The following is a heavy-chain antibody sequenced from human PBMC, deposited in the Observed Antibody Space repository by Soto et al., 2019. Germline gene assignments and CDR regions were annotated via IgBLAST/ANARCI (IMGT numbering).Heavy chain of an antibody. CDR1: GGTFSSYA. Sequence: QVQLVQSGAEVKKPGSSVKVSCKASGGTFSSYAISWVRQAPGQGLEWMGGIIPIFGTANYAQKFQGRVTITADESTITAYMELSSLRSEDTAVYYCARFEGVVAATNYYYYGMDVWGQGTTVTVSS. D-gene: IGHD2-15*01. CDR3: ARFEGVVAATNYYYYGMDV. CDR2: IIPIFGTA. J-gene: IGHJ6*02. V-gene: IGHV1-69*01.